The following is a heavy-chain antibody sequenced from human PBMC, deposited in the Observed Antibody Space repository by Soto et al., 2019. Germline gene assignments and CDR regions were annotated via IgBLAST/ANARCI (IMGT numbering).Heavy chain of an antibody. V-gene: IGHV1-8*01. Sequence: ASVKVSCKASGYTFTSYDINWVRQATGQGLEWMGWMNPNSGNTGYAQKFQGRVTMTRNTSISTAYMELSSLRSEDTAVYYCARGPVTINIVVVPAAMSHYYYYMDVWGKGTTVTVSS. CDR3: ARGPVTINIVVVPAAMSHYYYYMDV. J-gene: IGHJ6*03. CDR2: MNPNSGNT. D-gene: IGHD2-2*01. CDR1: GYTFTSYD.